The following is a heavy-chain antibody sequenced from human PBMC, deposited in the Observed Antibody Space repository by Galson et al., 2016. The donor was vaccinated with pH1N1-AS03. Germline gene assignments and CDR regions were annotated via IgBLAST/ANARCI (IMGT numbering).Heavy chain of an antibody. CDR3: VKGSWGIDIVDRIAHCGMDV. J-gene: IGHJ6*02. CDR2: IRGNGDST. V-gene: IGHV3-23*01. CDR1: GFSFNSYA. Sequence: SLRLSCAASGFSFNSYAMQWVRQAPGEGLEWVSGIRGNGDSTYYADSVKGRFTISRDNSKDMFYLQMTSLRGDDTAVYYCVKGSWGIDIVDRIAHCGMDVWGQGTPVTVSS. D-gene: IGHD5-12*01.